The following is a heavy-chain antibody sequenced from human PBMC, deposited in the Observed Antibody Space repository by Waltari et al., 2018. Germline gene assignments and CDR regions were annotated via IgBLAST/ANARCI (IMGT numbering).Heavy chain of an antibody. Sequence: QVQLVQSGAEVKKTGASVKVSCKVSGYTPTELSMHWVRQAPGKGLEWMGGFAPEDGETIYAQKFQGRVTMTEDTSTDTAYMELSSLRSEDTAVYYCATPVVVAATPSAFDIWGQGTMVTVSS. D-gene: IGHD2-15*01. CDR1: GYTPTELS. CDR3: ATPVVVAATPSAFDI. CDR2: FAPEDGET. J-gene: IGHJ3*02. V-gene: IGHV1-24*01.